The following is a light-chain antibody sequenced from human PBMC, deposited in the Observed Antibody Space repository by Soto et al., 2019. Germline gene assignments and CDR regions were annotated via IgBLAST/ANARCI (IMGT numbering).Light chain of an antibody. V-gene: IGLV2-14*01. Sequence: QSALTQPASVSGYPGQSTTISCTGTSSDVGVYNYVSWYQQHQGKATIVMIYDVCNRPSGVSNRFSGSKSGNTASLTISGLLVVVEADYYCCLYTNSNTRQIVFGTGTKVTVL. CDR1: SSDVGVYNY. CDR3: CLYTNSNTRQIV. CDR2: DVC. J-gene: IGLJ1*01.